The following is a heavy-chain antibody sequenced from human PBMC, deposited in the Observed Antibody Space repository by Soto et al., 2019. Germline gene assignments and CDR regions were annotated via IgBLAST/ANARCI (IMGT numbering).Heavy chain of an antibody. D-gene: IGHD3-3*01. CDR3: ATRIKVFGLLIPPFDP. J-gene: IGHJ5*02. Sequence: PSETLSLTCAVYGGSVNGYYWNWIRQPPGKGLEWIGGINHTGGTHYNPSLKSRVTMSVDTSKNQFSLRLSSVTAAETAIYYCATRIKVFGLLIPPFDPWGQGTQVTVSS. CDR1: GGSVNGYY. CDR2: INHTGGT. V-gene: IGHV4-34*01.